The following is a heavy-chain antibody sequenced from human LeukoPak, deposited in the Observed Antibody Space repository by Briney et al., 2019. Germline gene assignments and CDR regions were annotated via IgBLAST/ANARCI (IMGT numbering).Heavy chain of an antibody. CDR2: IKGDGSET. J-gene: IGHJ4*02. D-gene: IGHD1-26*01. V-gene: IGHV3-7*01. Sequence: GGSLRLSCAASGFIFSNNWMSWVRQAPGNGLEWVANIKGDGSETYYVDSVKGRFTISRDNTRNSLYLQMNSLRADDTATYYCTRDDFSGNYCDWGQGTLVTVSS. CDR1: GFIFSNNW. CDR3: TRDDFSGNYCD.